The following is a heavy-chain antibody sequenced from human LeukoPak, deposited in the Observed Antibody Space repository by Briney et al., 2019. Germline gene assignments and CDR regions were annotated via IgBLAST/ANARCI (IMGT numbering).Heavy chain of an antibody. J-gene: IGHJ4*02. D-gene: IGHD3-10*02. Sequence: GGSLRLSCAASGFTFRSYEMNWVRLAPGKGLEWVSFIDSSASTKYYADSVKGRFTISRDNAKNSLHLQMNSLRVEGTAVYYCTRVLVTMSHWGQGTLVTVSS. V-gene: IGHV3-48*03. CDR2: IDSSASTK. CDR1: GFTFRSYE. CDR3: TRVLVTMSH.